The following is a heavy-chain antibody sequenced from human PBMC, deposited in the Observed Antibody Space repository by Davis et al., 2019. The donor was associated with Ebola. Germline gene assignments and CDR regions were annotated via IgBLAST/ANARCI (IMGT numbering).Heavy chain of an antibody. V-gene: IGHV3-21*04. J-gene: IGHJ4*02. CDR1: GFTFSNYA. CDR3: ARESGTTFPYLDY. D-gene: IGHD1-1*01. Sequence: GESLKISCAASGFTFSNYAMSWVRQAPGKGLEWVSSITSSGSHIYYADSVKGRFTVSRDNVQNSFYLQMNSLKAEDTAMYYCARESGTTFPYLDYWGQGTLVTVSS. CDR2: ITSSGSHI.